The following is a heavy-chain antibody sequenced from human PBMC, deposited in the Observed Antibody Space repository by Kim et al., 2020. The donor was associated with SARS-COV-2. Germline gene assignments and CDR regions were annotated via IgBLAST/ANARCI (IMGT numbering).Heavy chain of an antibody. D-gene: IGHD2-8*01. CDR1: GFTFTSSA. CDR3: AADRGTSYYYGMDV. CDR2: IVVGSGNT. V-gene: IGHV1-58*01. J-gene: IGHJ6*02. Sequence: SVKVSCKASGFTFTSSAVQWVRQARGQRLEWIGWIVVGSGNTNYAQKFQERVTITRDMSTSTAYMELSSLRSEDTAVYYCAADRGTSYYYGMDVWGQGTTVTVSS.